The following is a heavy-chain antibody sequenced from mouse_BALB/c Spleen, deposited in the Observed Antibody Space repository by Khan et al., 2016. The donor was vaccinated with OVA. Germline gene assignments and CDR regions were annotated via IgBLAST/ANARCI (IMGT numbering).Heavy chain of an antibody. CDR3: TRGRGF. Sequence: EVQLQESGPGLVKPSQSLSLTCTVTGYSITSDYAWNWIRQFPGNKLEWMGYISYSGSTAYHPSRKSRISSTRDTSKNQFFLQLNSVTTEATATYFRTRGRGFWGQGTTLPVSS. CDR1: GYSITSDYA. CDR2: ISYSGST. J-gene: IGHJ2*01. D-gene: IGHD3-1*01. V-gene: IGHV3-2*02.